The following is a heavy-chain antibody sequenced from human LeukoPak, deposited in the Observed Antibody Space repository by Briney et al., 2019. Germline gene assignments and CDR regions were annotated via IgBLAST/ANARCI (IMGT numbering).Heavy chain of an antibody. J-gene: IGHJ4*02. D-gene: IGHD6-6*01. Sequence: GGSLRLSCAASGFTFSSYAMSWVRQVPGKGLEWVSVTSGSGDNTYYADSVKGRFTISRDNSKSMLYLQMNSLRAEDTAVYYCAKWKYSNSGIDDYWGQGTLVTVSS. CDR1: GFTFSSYA. CDR3: AKWKYSNSGIDDY. V-gene: IGHV3-23*01. CDR2: TSGSGDNT.